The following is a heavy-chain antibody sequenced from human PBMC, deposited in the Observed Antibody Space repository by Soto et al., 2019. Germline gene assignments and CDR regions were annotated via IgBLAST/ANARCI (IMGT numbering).Heavy chain of an antibody. CDR3: SRFDYYYDVSGYAPDAFDI. D-gene: IGHD3-22*01. J-gene: IGHJ3*02. CDR1: GGSISSYY. CDR2: IYYSGST. V-gene: IGHV4-59*01. Sequence: PSETLSLTCTVSGGSISSYYWSWIRQPPGKGLEWIGYIYYSGSTNYNPSLKSRVTISVDTSKNQFSLRLSSVTAADTAVYFCSRFDYYYDVSGYAPDAFDIWGQGTMVTVSS.